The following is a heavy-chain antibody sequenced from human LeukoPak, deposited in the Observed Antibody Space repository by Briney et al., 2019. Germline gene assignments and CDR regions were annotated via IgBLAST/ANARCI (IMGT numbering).Heavy chain of an antibody. Sequence: GGSLRLSCAASGFTFSSYGMSWVRQAPGKGLEWVSGINWNGGSTGYADSVKGRFTISRDNARNSLYLQMNSLRAEDTALYYCARGLYSGSYYYFDYWGQGTLVTVSS. CDR2: INWNGGST. CDR1: GFTFSSYG. V-gene: IGHV3-20*04. D-gene: IGHD1-26*01. CDR3: ARGLYSGSYYYFDY. J-gene: IGHJ4*02.